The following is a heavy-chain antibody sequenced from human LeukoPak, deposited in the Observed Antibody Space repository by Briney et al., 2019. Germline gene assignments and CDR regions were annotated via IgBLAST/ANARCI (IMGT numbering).Heavy chain of an antibody. Sequence: GGSLRLSCAASGFTFSSYAMHWVRQAPGKGLEWVAVISYDGSNKYYSDSVKGRFTISRDNSKNTLYLQMNSLKSEDTAVYYCARDRSGRSCTRTSCPPGLDYWGQGTLVTVSS. CDR1: GFTFSSYA. CDR2: ISYDGSNK. D-gene: IGHD2-2*01. J-gene: IGHJ4*02. CDR3: ARDRSGRSCTRTSCPPGLDY. V-gene: IGHV3-30*04.